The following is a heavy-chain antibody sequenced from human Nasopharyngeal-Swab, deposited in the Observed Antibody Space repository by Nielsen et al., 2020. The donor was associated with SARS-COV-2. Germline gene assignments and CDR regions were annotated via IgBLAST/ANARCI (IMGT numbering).Heavy chain of an antibody. J-gene: IGHJ5*02. Sequence: SETLSLTCTVSGGSISSYYWSWIRQPAGKGLEWIGRIYTSGSTNYNPSLKSRVTMSVDTSKNQFSLKLSSVTAADTAVYYCARDRSYCSGGSCYGGNWFDPWGQGTLATVSS. CDR1: GGSISSYY. V-gene: IGHV4-4*07. D-gene: IGHD2-15*01. CDR3: ARDRSYCSGGSCYGGNWFDP. CDR2: IYTSGST.